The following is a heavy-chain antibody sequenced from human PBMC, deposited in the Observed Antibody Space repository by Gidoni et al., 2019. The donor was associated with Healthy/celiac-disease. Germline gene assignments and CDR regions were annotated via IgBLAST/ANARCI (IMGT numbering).Heavy chain of an antibody. CDR1: GFTFSSDG. Sequence: QVQLVESGGGVVQPGRSLRLSCAASGFTFSSDGMHWVRQATGKGLEWVAVIWYDGSNKYYADSVKGRFTISRDNSKNTLYLQMNSLRAEDTAVYYCARENIVAITQVYYYYYGMDVWGQGTTVTVSS. D-gene: IGHD5-12*01. CDR3: ARENIVAITQVYYYYYGMDV. CDR2: IWYDGSNK. V-gene: IGHV3-33*01. J-gene: IGHJ6*02.